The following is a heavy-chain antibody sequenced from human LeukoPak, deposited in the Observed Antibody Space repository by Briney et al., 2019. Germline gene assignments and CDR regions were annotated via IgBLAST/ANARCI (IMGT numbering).Heavy chain of an antibody. D-gene: IGHD4-17*01. J-gene: IGHJ4*02. CDR2: INRSGST. CDR3: VYDYGELDY. Sequence: SETLSLTCAVYGGSFSGYYWSWLRQPPGKGLEWIGEINRSGSTNYNPSLKSRVTISVDTSKNQFSLKLSSVTAADTAVYYCVYDYGELDYWGQGTLVTVSS. V-gene: IGHV4-34*01. CDR1: GGSFSGYY.